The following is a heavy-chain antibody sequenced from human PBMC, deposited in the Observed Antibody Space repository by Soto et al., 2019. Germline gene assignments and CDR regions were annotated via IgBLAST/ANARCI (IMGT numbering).Heavy chain of an antibody. V-gene: IGHV4-59*01. Sequence: PSETLSLTCTVSGGSISNYYWSWIRQPPGKGLEWIGYIYYSGSTNYNPSLKSRVTISVDTSKNQFSLKLSSVTAADTAVYYCARGTVVVPAAFDYWGQGTLVTVSS. CDR2: IYYSGST. CDR3: ARGTVVVPAAFDY. CDR1: GGSISNYY. D-gene: IGHD2-2*01. J-gene: IGHJ4*02.